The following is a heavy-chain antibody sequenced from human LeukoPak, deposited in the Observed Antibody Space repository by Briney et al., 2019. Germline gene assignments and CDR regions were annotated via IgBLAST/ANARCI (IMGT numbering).Heavy chain of an antibody. D-gene: IGHD2-2*01. CDR1: GGPISSSTYY. CDR3: APSSPGFDY. Sequence: SETLSLTCTVSGGPISSSTYYWGWIRQPPGKGLEWIGSMYYSGRTYYNPSLKSRVTISVDTSKNQFSLKLSSVTVADTAVYYCAPSSPGFDYWGQGTLVTVSS. J-gene: IGHJ4*02. CDR2: MYYSGRT. V-gene: IGHV4-39*01.